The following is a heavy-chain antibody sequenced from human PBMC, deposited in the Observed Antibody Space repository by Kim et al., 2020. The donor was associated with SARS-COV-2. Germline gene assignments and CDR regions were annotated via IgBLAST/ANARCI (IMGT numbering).Heavy chain of an antibody. V-gene: IGHV3-30-3*02. J-gene: IGHJ4*02. Sequence: GGSLRLSCAASGFSFGSYAMNWVRQAPGKGLEWVASLSYDGSNKYADSVKGRLTISRDNSKNTVYLQMNSLRPEDTAVYYCANEPRKQLWLVSFCFDFWGQGTLVTVSA. D-gene: IGHD5-18*01. CDR3: ANEPRKQLWLVSFCFDF. CDR1: GFSFGSYA. CDR2: LSYDGSNK.